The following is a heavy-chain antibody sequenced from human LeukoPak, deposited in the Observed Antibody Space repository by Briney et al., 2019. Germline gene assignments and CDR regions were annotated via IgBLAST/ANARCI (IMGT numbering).Heavy chain of an antibody. CDR1: GDSVSSNSAA. V-gene: IGHV6-1*01. CDR3: ARDSSRSYYSPDAFDI. J-gene: IGHJ3*02. D-gene: IGHD1-26*01. Sequence: SQTLSLTCAISGDSVSSNSAAWNWIRQSPSRGLEWLGRTYYRSKWYNDYAVSVKSRITINPDTSKNQFSLQLNSVTPEDTAVYYCARDSSRSYYSPDAFDIWGQGTMVTVSS. CDR2: TYYRSKWYN.